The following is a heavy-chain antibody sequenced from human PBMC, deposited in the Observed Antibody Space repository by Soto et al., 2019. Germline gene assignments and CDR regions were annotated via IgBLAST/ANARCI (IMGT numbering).Heavy chain of an antibody. Sequence: EVQLVESGGGLVQPGGSLTLSCAASGFTFISHWMSWVRQAPGKGLEWVANIKEDGSEKFYVDSVKSRFTISRDNAKNSLYLQMNNLGVDDTAVYYCARGVRAVPGLGDYWGQGTLVTVTS. D-gene: IGHD3-10*01. J-gene: IGHJ4*02. V-gene: IGHV3-7*05. CDR2: IKEDGSEK. CDR3: ARGVRAVPGLGDY. CDR1: GFTFISHW.